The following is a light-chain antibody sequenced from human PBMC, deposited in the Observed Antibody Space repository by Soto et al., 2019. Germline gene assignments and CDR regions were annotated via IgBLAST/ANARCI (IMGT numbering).Light chain of an antibody. CDR1: QGISTY. CDR3: QKYNSASWT. J-gene: IGKJ1*01. CDR2: AAS. V-gene: IGKV1-27*01. Sequence: DIQMTQSTSSLSASVGDRVTITCRASQGISTYLAWYQQKRGKVPKLLIYAASTLQSGVPSRFSGSGSGTDFTLTISSLQPEDVATYYCQKYNSASWTCGQGTKVEIK.